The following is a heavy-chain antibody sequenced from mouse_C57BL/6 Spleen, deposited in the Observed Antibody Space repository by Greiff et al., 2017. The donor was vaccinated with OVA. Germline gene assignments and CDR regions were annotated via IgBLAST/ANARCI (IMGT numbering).Heavy chain of an antibody. CDR1: GYAFSSYW. D-gene: IGHD2-2*01. CDR3: AREGSTMVTGYFDV. J-gene: IGHJ1*03. V-gene: IGHV1-80*01. CDR2: IYPGDGDT. Sequence: VQLQQSGAELVKPGASVKISCKASGYAFSSYWMNWVKQRPGKGLEWIGQIYPGDGDTNYNGKFKGKATLTADKSSSTAYMQLSSLTSEDSAVYFCAREGSTMVTGYFDVWGTGTTVTVSS.